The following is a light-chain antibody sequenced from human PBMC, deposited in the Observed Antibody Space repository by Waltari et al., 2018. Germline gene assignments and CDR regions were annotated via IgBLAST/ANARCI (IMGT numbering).Light chain of an antibody. V-gene: IGKV3-15*01. CDR1: HSVSSN. CDR3: QQYSNWPFT. Sequence: ETVMTQSPATLSVSPGERATLSCRASHSVSSNLAWYQQKPGQAPRLLIFGASTRATGIPARFSGSGSGTEFTLTISSLQSEDFAIYYCQQYSNWPFTFGPGTKVDIK. J-gene: IGKJ3*01. CDR2: GAS.